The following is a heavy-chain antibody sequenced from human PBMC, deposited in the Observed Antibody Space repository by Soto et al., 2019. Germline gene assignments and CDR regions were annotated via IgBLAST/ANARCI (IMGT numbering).Heavy chain of an antibody. J-gene: IGHJ4*02. Sequence: PGESLKISCQGSGYSFTSYWISWVRQMPGKGLEWMGRIDPSDSFTNYSPSLQGHVTISADESISTAYLQWDSLQASDTAMYYCARLSTLWHTAMTLPYYFDFWGQGTLVTVSS. CDR3: ARLSTLWHTAMTLPYYFDF. CDR1: GYSFTSYW. CDR2: IDPSDSFT. V-gene: IGHV5-10-1*01. D-gene: IGHD5-18*01.